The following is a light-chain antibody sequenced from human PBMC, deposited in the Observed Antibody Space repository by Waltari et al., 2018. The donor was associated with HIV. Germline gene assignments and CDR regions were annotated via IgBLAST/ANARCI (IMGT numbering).Light chain of an antibody. V-gene: IGKV3-20*01. J-gene: IGKJ1*01. CDR1: QSVIGSY. Sequence: EIVLTQSPGVLSLSPGERATLPCRASQSVIGSYLAWYQQKPGQAPRLLIYAASSGASGIPARFSGTGSGTDFTLTISGLEPEDFAMYYCQQYGSSPWTFGQGTKVEIK. CDR2: AAS. CDR3: QQYGSSPWT.